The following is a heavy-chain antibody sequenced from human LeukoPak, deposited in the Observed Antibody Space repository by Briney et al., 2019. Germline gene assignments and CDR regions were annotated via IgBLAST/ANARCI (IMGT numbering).Heavy chain of an antibody. V-gene: IGHV5-51*01. CDR1: GYSFTSYW. D-gene: IGHD3-16*02. Sequence: GESLEISCKGSGYSFTSYWIGWVRQMPGKGLEWMGIIYPGASDTRYRPSFQGQVTISADKSMSTAYLQWSSLKASDTAMYYCARLGVWGSYRYSSVGDYWGQGTLVTVSS. J-gene: IGHJ4*02. CDR2: IYPGASDT. CDR3: ARLGVWGSYRYSSVGDY.